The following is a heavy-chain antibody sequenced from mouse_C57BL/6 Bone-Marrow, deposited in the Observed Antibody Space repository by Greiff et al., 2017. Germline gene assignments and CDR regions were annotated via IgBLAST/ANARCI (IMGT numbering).Heavy chain of an antibody. Sequence: EVQLVESGGGLVQPKGSLKLSCAASGFSFNTYAMNWVRQAPGKGLEWVARIRSKSNNYATYYADSVKDRFTISRDDSESMLYLQMNNLKTEDTAMYYCVRQRPISIDYWGQGTSVTVSS. CDR2: IRSKSNNYAT. D-gene: IGHD1-3*01. CDR3: VRQRPISIDY. J-gene: IGHJ4*01. V-gene: IGHV10-1*01. CDR1: GFSFNTYA.